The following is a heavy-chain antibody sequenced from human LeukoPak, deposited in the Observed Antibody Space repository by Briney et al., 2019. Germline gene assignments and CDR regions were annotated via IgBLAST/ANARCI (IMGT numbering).Heavy chain of an antibody. CDR1: GASISSYY. CDR2: ISNSGST. V-gene: IGHV4-59*01. J-gene: IGHJ3*02. D-gene: IGHD3/OR15-3a*01. Sequence: SETLSLTCAVSGASISSYYWTWIRQPPGKGLEYIAYISNSGSTNYNPSLESRVTISVDTSKSQLSLKVSSVTAADTAVYYCAKGGRPGAFDIWGQGTMVTVSS. CDR3: AKGGRPGAFDI.